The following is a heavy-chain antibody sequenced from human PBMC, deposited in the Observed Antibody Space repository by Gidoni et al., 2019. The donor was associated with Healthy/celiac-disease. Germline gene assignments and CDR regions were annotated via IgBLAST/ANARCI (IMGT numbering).Heavy chain of an antibody. V-gene: IGHV3-30-3*01. D-gene: IGHD2-2*01. CDR3: ARDRYCSSTSCLTGGYGMDV. CDR2: ISYDGSNK. Sequence: QVQLVESGGGVVQPGRSLRLSCAASGFTFSRYAMHWVRQAPGKGLEWVAVISYDGSNKYYADSVKCRFTISRDNSKNTLYLQMNSLRAEDTAVYYCARDRYCSSTSCLTGGYGMDVWGKGTTVTVSS. J-gene: IGHJ6*04. CDR1: GFTFSRYA.